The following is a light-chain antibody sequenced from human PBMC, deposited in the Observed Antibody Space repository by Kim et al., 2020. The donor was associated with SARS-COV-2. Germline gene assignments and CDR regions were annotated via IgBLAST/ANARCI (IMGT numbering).Light chain of an antibody. V-gene: IGKV1-5*03. CDR1: QSIRTW. CDR3: QQYDSYPWT. CDR2: KAS. Sequence: DIQMTQSPSTLSSSVGDRVTITCRASQSIRTWLAWNQQRPGKAPSLLIYKASSLERGVPSRFSGSGSGTTFTLTISSLQPDDFATYYCQQYDSYPWTFGQGTKVDIK. J-gene: IGKJ1*01.